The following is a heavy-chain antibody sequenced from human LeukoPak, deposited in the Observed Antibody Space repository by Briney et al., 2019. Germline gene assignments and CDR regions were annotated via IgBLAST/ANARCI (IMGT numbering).Heavy chain of an antibody. CDR2: IYSGGST. V-gene: IGHV3-53*01. Sequence: PGGSLRLSCAASGFTVSSNYMSWVRQAPGKGLEWVSVIYSGGSTYYADSVKGRFTISRDNSKNTLYLQMNSLRAEDTAVYYCAKDHVLRFLEWLLPDSLDYWGQGTLVTVSS. CDR1: GFTVSSNY. CDR3: AKDHVLRFLEWLLPDSLDY. D-gene: IGHD3-3*01. J-gene: IGHJ4*02.